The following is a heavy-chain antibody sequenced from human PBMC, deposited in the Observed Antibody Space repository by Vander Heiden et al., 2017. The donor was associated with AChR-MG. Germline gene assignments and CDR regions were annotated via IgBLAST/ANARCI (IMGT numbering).Heavy chain of an antibody. J-gene: IGHJ4*02. CDR3: AREGGWIQRLDRGGYFDY. CDR1: GFTFRSYS. CDR2: ISSSSSYI. Sequence: EVQLVESGGGLVKPGGSLRLSCAASGFTFRSYSMNWVRQAPGKGLEWVSSISSSSSYIYYADSVKGRFTISRDNAKNSLYRQMNSLRAEETAVYYCAREGGWIQRLDRGGYFDYWGQGTLVTVSS. D-gene: IGHD5-18*01. V-gene: IGHV3-21*01.